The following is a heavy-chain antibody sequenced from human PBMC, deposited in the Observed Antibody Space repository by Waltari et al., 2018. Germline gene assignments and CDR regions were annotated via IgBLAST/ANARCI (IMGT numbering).Heavy chain of an antibody. CDR2: IIPIFGTA. CDR1: AGTFSRYA. V-gene: IGHV1-69*12. J-gene: IGHJ3*02. Sequence: QVQLVQSGAEVKKPGSSVKVSCKASAGTFSRYALSWVRQAPGQGFEWMGGIIPIFGTANYAQKFQGRVTITADESTSTAYMELSSLRSEDTAVYYCARDHDAFDIWGQGTMVTVSS. CDR3: ARDHDAFDI.